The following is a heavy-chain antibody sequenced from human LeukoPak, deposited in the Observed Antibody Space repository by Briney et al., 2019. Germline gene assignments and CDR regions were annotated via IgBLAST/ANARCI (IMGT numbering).Heavy chain of an antibody. CDR2: ISYDGSNK. D-gene: IGHD5-12*01. Sequence: GRSLRLSCAASGFTFSSYAMHWVRQAPGKGLEWVAVISYDGSNKYYADSVKGRFTISRDNSKNTLYLHVNSLRPEDTAVYYCAKGGGYEAQYYYYYMDVWGKGTTVTISS. J-gene: IGHJ6*03. CDR1: GFTFSSYA. V-gene: IGHV3-30*04. CDR3: AKGGGYEAQYYYYYMDV.